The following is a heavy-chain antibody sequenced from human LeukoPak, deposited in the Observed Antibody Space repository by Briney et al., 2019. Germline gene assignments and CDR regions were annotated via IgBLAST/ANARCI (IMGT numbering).Heavy chain of an antibody. Sequence: PSETLSLTCTVSGGSISSSSYYWGWIRQPPGKGLEWIGSIYYSGSTYYNPSLKSRVTISVDTSKNQFSLKLSSVTAADTAVYYCARRAYCGGDCYNFGYWGQGTLVTVSS. D-gene: IGHD2-21*02. CDR3: ARRAYCGGDCYNFGY. CDR1: GGSISSSSYY. CDR2: IYYSGST. V-gene: IGHV4-39*01. J-gene: IGHJ4*02.